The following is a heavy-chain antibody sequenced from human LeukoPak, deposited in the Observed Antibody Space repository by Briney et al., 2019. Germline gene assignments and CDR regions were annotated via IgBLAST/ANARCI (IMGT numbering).Heavy chain of an antibody. Sequence: GGSLRLFCAASGFTFSSYAMSWVRQAPGKGLEWVSAISGSGGSTYYADSVKGRFTISRDNSKNTLYLQMNSLRAEDTAVYYCAKDSATVTTIEYFQHWGQGTLVTVSS. V-gene: IGHV3-23*01. D-gene: IGHD4-17*01. CDR3: AKDSATVTTIEYFQH. J-gene: IGHJ1*01. CDR2: ISGSGGST. CDR1: GFTFSSYA.